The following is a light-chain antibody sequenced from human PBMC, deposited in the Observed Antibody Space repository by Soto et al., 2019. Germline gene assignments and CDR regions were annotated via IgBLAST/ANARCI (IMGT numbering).Light chain of an antibody. CDR3: ETWDSNTRV. CDR2: LEGSGSY. CDR1: SGHSSYI. Sequence: QAVVTQSSSASASLGSSVKLTCTLSSGHSSYIIAWHQQQPGKAPRYLMKLEGSGSYNKGSGVPDRFSGSSSGADRYLTISNLQFEDEADYYYETWDSNTRVFGGGTQLTVL. V-gene: IGLV4-60*02. J-gene: IGLJ3*02.